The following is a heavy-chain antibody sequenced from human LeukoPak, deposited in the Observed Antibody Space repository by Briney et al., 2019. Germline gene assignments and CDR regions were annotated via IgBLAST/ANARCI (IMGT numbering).Heavy chain of an antibody. CDR3: ASEGGGAFDI. V-gene: IGHV3-53*01. CDR1: GFTVSSNY. J-gene: IGHJ3*02. D-gene: IGHD3-16*01. CDR2: ISGSGGGT. Sequence: GGSLRLSCAASGFTVSSNYMSWVRQAPGKGLEWVSGISGSGGGTYYADSVKGRFIISRDNSKNTLYLQLNSLRAEDTAVYYCASEGGGAFDIWGQGTMVTVSS.